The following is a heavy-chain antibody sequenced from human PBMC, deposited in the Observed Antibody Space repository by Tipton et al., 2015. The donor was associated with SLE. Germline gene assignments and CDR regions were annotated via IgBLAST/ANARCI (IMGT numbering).Heavy chain of an antibody. J-gene: IGHJ4*02. D-gene: IGHD3-9*01. CDR1: GFTFSSYG. CDR2: IWYDGSNK. Sequence: SLRLSCAASGFTFSSYGMHWVRQAPGKGLEWVAVIWYDGSNKYYADSVKGRFTISRDNSKNTLYLQMNSLRAEDTAVYYCAKPPYYDILTGYYGFDYWGQGTLVTVSS. CDR3: AKPPYYDILTGYYGFDY. V-gene: IGHV3-33*06.